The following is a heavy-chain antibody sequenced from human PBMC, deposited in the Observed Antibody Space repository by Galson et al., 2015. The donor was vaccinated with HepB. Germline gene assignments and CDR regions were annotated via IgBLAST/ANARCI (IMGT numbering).Heavy chain of an antibody. CDR3: ARDFGGDYYDSGGYYLSVHVKSDAFDI. CDR2: IKQDGSEK. V-gene: IGHV3-7*03. CDR1: GFTFSSYW. D-gene: IGHD3-22*01. Sequence: SLRLSCAASGFTFSSYWMSWVRQAPGKGLEWVANIKQDGSEKYYVDSVKGRFTISRDNAKNSLYLQMNSLRAEDTAVYYCARDFGGDYYDSGGYYLSVHVKSDAFDIWGQGTMVTVSS. J-gene: IGHJ3*02.